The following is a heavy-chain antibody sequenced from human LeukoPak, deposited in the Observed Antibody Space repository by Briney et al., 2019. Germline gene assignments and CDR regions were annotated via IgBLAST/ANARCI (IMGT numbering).Heavy chain of an antibody. CDR1: GFTFSSYW. J-gene: IGHJ4*02. Sequence: GGSLRLSCAASGFTFSSYWMSWVRQAPGKGLEWVANIKQDGSEKYYVDSLKGRFTISRDNAKNSLYLQMNSLRADDTAVYYCARVGSAYPSYFDYWGQGTLVIVSS. CDR2: IKQDGSEK. CDR3: ARVGSAYPSYFDY. V-gene: IGHV3-7*01. D-gene: IGHD6-19*01.